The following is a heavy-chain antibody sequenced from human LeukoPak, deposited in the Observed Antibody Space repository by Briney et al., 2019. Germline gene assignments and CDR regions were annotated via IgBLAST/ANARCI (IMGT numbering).Heavy chain of an antibody. CDR2: ISYDGSNK. V-gene: IGHV3-30-3*01. Sequence: GGSLRLSCAASGFTFSAYWMNWVRQAPGKGLEWVAVISYDGSNKYYADSVKGRFTISRDNSKNTLYLQMNSLRAEDTAVYYCASDLRSAPGTGNLDFWGQGTLVTVSS. D-gene: IGHD6-13*01. J-gene: IGHJ4*02. CDR3: ASDLRSAPGTGNLDF. CDR1: GFTFSAYW.